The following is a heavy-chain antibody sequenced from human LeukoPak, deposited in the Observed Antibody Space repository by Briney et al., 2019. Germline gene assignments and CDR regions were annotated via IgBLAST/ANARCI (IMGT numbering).Heavy chain of an antibody. CDR2: MNPNSGNT. CDR1: GYTFTSYD. V-gene: IGHV1-8*03. CDR3: ARAPTYDFWSDYPYYFDY. Sequence: GASVKVSCKASGYTFTSYDINWVRQATGQGLEWMGWMNPNSGNTGYAQNFQGRVTISRNTSISTAYMELSSLRSEDTAVYYCARAPTYDFWSDYPYYFDYWGQGTLVTVSS. D-gene: IGHD3-3*01. J-gene: IGHJ4*02.